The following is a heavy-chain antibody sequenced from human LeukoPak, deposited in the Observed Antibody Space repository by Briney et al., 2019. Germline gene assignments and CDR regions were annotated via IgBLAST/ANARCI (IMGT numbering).Heavy chain of an antibody. Sequence: ASVKVSCKASGHTFTSYYMHWVRQAPGQGLEWMGIINPSGGSTSYAQKFQGRVTMTRDTSTSTVYMELSSLRSEDTAVYYCAREAGTTVDYFDCWGQGTLVTVSS. CDR2: INPSGGST. J-gene: IGHJ4*02. D-gene: IGHD1-1*01. CDR1: GHTFTSYY. V-gene: IGHV1-46*01. CDR3: AREAGTTVDYFDC.